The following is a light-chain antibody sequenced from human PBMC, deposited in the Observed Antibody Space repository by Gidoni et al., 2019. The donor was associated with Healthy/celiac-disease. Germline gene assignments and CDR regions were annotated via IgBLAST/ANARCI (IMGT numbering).Light chain of an antibody. CDR1: KLGDKY. CDR3: QAWDSSAADVV. V-gene: IGLV3-1*01. Sequence: YELTQPPSVSVSPGQTATIPCSGDKLGDKYASWYQQKPGQSPVLVIYQDNKRPSGIPERYSGSHSGNTATLTISGTQAMDEADYYWQAWDSSAADVVFGGGTKLTVL. J-gene: IGLJ2*01. CDR2: QDN.